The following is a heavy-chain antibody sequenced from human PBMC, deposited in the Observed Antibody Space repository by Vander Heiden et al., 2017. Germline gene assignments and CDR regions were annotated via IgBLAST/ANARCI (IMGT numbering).Heavy chain of an antibody. CDR2: ISWNSGSI. CDR1: GSTFDDKA. CDR3: AKDTEYSSGWQSRMDV. J-gene: IGHJ6*02. Sequence: EVHLVESGGGLVQPCRSLRLSCAASGSTFDDKAMHWVRQAPGKGQEWVSRISWNSGSIGYADSVKSRFTISRDNAKNSLYLQMNSLRAEDTALYYCAKDTEYSSGWQSRMDVWGQGTTVTVSS. V-gene: IGHV3-9*01. D-gene: IGHD6-19*01.